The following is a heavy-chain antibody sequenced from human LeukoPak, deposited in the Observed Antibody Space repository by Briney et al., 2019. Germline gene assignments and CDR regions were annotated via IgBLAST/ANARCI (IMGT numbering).Heavy chain of an antibody. V-gene: IGHV4-59*11. CDR3: ARAGGDIVAADFDF. Sequence: SETLSLTCTVSGVSISSRYWSWIRQPPGKGLEWIGDIHYSGSINYNPSLKSRVTISADTSKNQFSLKLSSVTAADTAVYYCARAGGDIVAADFDFWGQGTLVTVSS. J-gene: IGHJ4*02. D-gene: IGHD6-13*01. CDR2: IHYSGSI. CDR1: GVSISSRY.